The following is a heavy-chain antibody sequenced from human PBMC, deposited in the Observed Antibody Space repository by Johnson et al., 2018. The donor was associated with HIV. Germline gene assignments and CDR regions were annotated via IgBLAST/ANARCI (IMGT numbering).Heavy chain of an antibody. D-gene: IGHD1-1*01. V-gene: IGHV3-23*04. CDR2: ISGSGGST. CDR3: AKGGNGYGGAFDI. CDR1: GFTFSSYA. J-gene: IGHJ3*02. Sequence: VQLVESGGGLVQPGGSLRLSCAASGFTFSSYAMSWVRQAPGKGLEWVSAISGSGGSTYYADSVKGRFTISRDNSKNTLHLQMNSLRAEDTALYYCAKGGNGYGGAFDIWGQGTMVTVSS.